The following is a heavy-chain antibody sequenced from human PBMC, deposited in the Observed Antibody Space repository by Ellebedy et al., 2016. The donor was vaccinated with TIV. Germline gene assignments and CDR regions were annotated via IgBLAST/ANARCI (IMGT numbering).Heavy chain of an antibody. Sequence: GESLKISXAASGFTMSENWLSWVRQAPRKGLEWISYITSDSNTIYYADSVKGRFTISRDNAKNSLYLQMNSLRDEDTAVYYCARGAPMVREVILKWGQGTLVTVSS. CDR2: ITSDSNTI. CDR3: ARGAPMVREVILK. D-gene: IGHD3-10*01. V-gene: IGHV3-48*02. J-gene: IGHJ4*02. CDR1: GFTMSENW.